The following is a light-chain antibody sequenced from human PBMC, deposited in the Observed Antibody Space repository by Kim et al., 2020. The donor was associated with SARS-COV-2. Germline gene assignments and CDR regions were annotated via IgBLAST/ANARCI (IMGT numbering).Light chain of an antibody. V-gene: IGKV1D-13*01. CDR3: LQHNNYLFT. J-gene: IGKJ3*01. CDR1: QGISNA. CDR2: DGS. Sequence: ASVGDRVTITCRESQGISNAVAWYQQKAGKAPKFLIYDGSTLQSGVPSRFSGSGSGTDFTLTITNLQPEDSATYYCLQHNNYLFTFGPGTKVDVK.